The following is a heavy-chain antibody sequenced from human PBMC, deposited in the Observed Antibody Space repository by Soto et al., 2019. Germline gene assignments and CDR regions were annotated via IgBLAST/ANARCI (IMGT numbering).Heavy chain of an antibody. V-gene: IGHV3-30*18. D-gene: IGHD5-18*01. CDR3: AKERNGQLWLDDYGMDV. Sequence: QVQLVESGGGVVQPGRSLRLSCAASGFTFSSYGVQWVRQAPGKGLEWVALISHDGSNKYYGAALKGRFTISRDNCKNTVYLPMNRLRAEDPAVYYCAKERNGQLWLDDYGMDVWGQGTTVTVSS. CDR1: GFTFSSYG. CDR2: ISHDGSNK. J-gene: IGHJ6*02.